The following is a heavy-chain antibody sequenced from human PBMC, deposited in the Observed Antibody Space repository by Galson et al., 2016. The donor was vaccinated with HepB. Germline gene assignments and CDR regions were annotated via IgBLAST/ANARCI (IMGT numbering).Heavy chain of an antibody. J-gene: IGHJ5*02. V-gene: IGHV3-23*01. Sequence: SLRLSCAASGFTLNNYAMSWLRQAAGKGLEWVSAISGGDGRTYYADSVRGRFTISRDKSKNTLYLQMDSLRVEDTAIYYCAKARGQWLGFDPWGQGTLATVSS. D-gene: IGHD6-19*01. CDR1: GFTLNNYA. CDR3: AKARGQWLGFDP. CDR2: ISGGDGRT.